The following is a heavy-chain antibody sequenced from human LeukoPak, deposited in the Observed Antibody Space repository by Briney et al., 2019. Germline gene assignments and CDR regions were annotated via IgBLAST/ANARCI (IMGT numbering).Heavy chain of an antibody. J-gene: IGHJ4*02. D-gene: IGHD6-13*01. CDR1: GYTFTGYY. V-gene: IGHV1-2*02. CDR2: INPNSGGT. CDR3: AVSGYSSSWPTEDFDY. Sequence: ASVKVSCKASGYTFTGYYMHWVRQAPGQGLEWMGWINPNSGGTNYAQKFQGRVTMTSDTSISTAYMELSRLRSDDTAVYYCAVSGYSSSWPTEDFDYWGQGTLVTVSS.